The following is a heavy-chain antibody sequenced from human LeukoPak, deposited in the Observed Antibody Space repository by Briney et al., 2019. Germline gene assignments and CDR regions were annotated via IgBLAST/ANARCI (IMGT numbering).Heavy chain of an antibody. Sequence: ASVKVSCKVSGYTLTELSMHWVRQAPGKGLEWMGGFDPEDGETIYAQKFQGRVTMTEDTSTDTAYMELSSLRSEDTAVYYCATILSAMVRGVIISNWFDPWGQGTLVTVSS. CDR2: FDPEDGET. V-gene: IGHV1-24*01. CDR1: GYTLTELS. D-gene: IGHD3-10*01. J-gene: IGHJ5*02. CDR3: ATILSAMVRGVIISNWFDP.